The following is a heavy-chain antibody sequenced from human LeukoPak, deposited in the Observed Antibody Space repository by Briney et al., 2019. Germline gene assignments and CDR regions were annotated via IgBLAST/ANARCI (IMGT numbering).Heavy chain of an antibody. CDR3: AKRNYCSSTSCYEKYYFDY. J-gene: IGHJ4*02. CDR1: GFTFSGYA. CDR2: ITGSGDGT. D-gene: IGHD2-2*01. Sequence: GGSLRLSCAASGFTFSGYALGWVRQAPGKGLEWVSGITGSGDGTFYSDSVKGRFTISRDNSKNTLYLQMNSLSAEDTAVYYCAKRNYCSSTSCYEKYYFDYWGQGTLVTVSS. V-gene: IGHV3-23*01.